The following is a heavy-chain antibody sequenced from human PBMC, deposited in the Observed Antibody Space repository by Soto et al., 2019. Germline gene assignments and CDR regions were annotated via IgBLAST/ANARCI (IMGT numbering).Heavy chain of an antibody. CDR1: GFTFSSYD. Sequence: GSLRLSCAASGFTFSSYDMHWVRQATGKGLEWVSAIGTAGDTYYPGSVKGRFTISRENAKNSLYLQMNSLRAGDTAVYYCARDLGMARGVSSTYYYGMDVWGQGTTVTVSS. CDR2: IGTAGDT. CDR3: ARDLGMARGVSSTYYYGMDV. D-gene: IGHD3-10*01. V-gene: IGHV3-13*01. J-gene: IGHJ6*02.